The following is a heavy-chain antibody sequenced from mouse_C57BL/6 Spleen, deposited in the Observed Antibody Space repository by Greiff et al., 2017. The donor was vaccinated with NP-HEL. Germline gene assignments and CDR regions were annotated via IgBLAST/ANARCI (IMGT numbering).Heavy chain of an antibody. V-gene: IGHV5-17*01. CDR2: ISSGSSTI. Sequence: EVKLMESGGGLVKPGGSLKLSCAASGFTFSDYGMHWVRQAPEKGLEWVAYISSGSSTIYYADTVKGRFTISRDNAKNTLFLQMTSLRSEDTAMYYCAYGSSSAWFAYWGQGTLVTVSA. CDR3: AYGSSSAWFAY. J-gene: IGHJ3*01. CDR1: GFTFSDYG. D-gene: IGHD1-1*01.